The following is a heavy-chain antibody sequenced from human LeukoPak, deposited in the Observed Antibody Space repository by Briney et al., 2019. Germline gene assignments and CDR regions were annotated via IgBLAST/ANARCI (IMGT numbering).Heavy chain of an antibody. CDR1: GYTFTSYG. CDR2: ISAYNGNT. V-gene: IGHV1-18*01. J-gene: IGHJ6*02. CDR3: ARDVWDIVVVPVYYYYGMDV. D-gene: IGHD2-2*01. Sequence: GASVKVSCKASGYTFTSYGISWVRQAPGQGLEWMGWISAYNGNTNYAQKLQGRVTMTTDTSTSTAYMELRSLRSDDTAVYYCARDVWDIVVVPVYYYYGMDVWGQGTTVTVSS.